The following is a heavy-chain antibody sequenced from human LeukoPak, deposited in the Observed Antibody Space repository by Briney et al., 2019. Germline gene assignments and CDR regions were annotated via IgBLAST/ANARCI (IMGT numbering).Heavy chain of an antibody. CDR3: ARDGYYYDSSGFFDY. J-gene: IGHJ4*02. D-gene: IGHD3-22*01. CDR1: GYTFTSYG. CDR2: ISAYNGNT. V-gene: IGHV1-18*01. Sequence: ASVKVSCKASGYTFTSYGISWVRQAPGQGLEWMGWISAYNGNTNYAQKLQGRVTTTTDTSTSTAYMELRSLRSDDTAVYYCARDGYYYDSSGFFDYWGQGTLVTVSS.